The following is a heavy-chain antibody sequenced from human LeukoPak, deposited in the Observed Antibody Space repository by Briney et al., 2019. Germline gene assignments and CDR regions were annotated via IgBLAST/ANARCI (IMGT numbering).Heavy chain of an antibody. D-gene: IGHD1-1*01. V-gene: IGHV1-69*13. CDR3: ARYETGTYNWFDP. CDR2: IIPIFGTA. Sequence: SVKVSCKASGGTFSSNAISWVRQAPGQGLEWMGGIIPIFGTANYAQKFQGRVTITADESTSTAYMELSSLRSEDTAAYYCARYETGTYNWFDPWGQGTLVTVSS. CDR1: GGTFSSNA. J-gene: IGHJ5*02.